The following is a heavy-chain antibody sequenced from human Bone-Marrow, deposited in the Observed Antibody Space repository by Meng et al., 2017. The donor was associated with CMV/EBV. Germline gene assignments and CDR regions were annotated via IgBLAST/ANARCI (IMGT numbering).Heavy chain of an antibody. V-gene: IGHV3-33*06. CDR2: IWYDGSKK. CDR1: GFTFSSYG. Sequence: CAASGFTFSSYGMHWVRQAPGKGLEWGALIWYDGSKKYYADSVKGRFTISRDNSKNTLYLQMNSLRAEDTAVYYCAKDRGPRNYYFDYWGQGTLVTVSS. J-gene: IGHJ4*02. CDR3: AKDRGPRNYYFDY.